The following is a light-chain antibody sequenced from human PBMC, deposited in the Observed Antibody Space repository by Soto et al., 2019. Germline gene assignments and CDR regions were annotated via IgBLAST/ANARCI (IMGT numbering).Light chain of an antibody. CDR3: PQYDNLLT. Sequence: DLQMTQSPSSLSASVGDRVTITCQASQDISKYLNWYQQKPGKAPKLLIYGASNLQTAVPSRFSGSGSGTDFTFTISSLQPEDIATYYCPQYDNLLTFGGGTKVEIK. V-gene: IGKV1-33*01. CDR2: GAS. J-gene: IGKJ4*01. CDR1: QDISKY.